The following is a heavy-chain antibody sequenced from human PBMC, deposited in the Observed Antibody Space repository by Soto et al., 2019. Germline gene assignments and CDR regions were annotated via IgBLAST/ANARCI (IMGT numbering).Heavy chain of an antibody. CDR1: GGSISSSSNY. CDR3: ARVTVYGGGAFDI. Sequence: QLQLQESGPGLVKPSETLSLTCTVSGGSISSSSNYWGWIRQPPGKGLEWIGSIYYSGSTYYSPSIKSRVTIYVDRSKNQFSLKLSSVTAADTAVYYCARVTVYGGGAFDIWGQGTMITVSS. CDR2: IYYSGST. D-gene: IGHD2-8*01. V-gene: IGHV4-39*01. J-gene: IGHJ3*02.